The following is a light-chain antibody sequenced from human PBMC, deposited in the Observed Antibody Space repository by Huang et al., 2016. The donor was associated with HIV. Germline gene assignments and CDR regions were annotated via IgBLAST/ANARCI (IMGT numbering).Light chain of an antibody. V-gene: IGKV3-15*01. CDR2: GAS. J-gene: IGKJ1*01. CDR3: LQYDTWPRT. Sequence: EILMTQSPATLSVSPGERATLSCRASQSVSDNLAWYQQKSGKSPRLLIYGASTRATGIPARFSGSVSGTEFTLTISSRQSEDFGVYWCLQYDTWPRTFGQGTKVEIK. CDR1: QSVSDN.